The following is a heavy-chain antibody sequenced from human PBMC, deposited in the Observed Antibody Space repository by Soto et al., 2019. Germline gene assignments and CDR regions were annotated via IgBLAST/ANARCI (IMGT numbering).Heavy chain of an antibody. CDR1: GYTFTKYG. D-gene: IGHD3-16*01. Sequence: QVQLVQSGAEVKNPGASVKVSCKTSGYTFTKYGVVWVRQAPGQGLEWMGWISGSSGNANYAEKVQGRITLTTDTSTSTAYIELRSLRSDDTAVYCCAREMAGLGGEYDYWGQGTLVTVSS. V-gene: IGHV1-18*01. CDR2: ISGSSGNA. CDR3: AREMAGLGGEYDY. J-gene: IGHJ4*02.